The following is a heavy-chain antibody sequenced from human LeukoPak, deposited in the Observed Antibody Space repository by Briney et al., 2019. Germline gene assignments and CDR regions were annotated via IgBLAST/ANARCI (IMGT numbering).Heavy chain of an antibody. Sequence: PGGSLRLSCAASGFTFGSYAMSWVRQAPGKGLEWVSAVSGSGGNTYYADSVKGRFTISRDNSKNTLYLQMNSLRAEDTAVYYCARGRRSSRYYFDYCGQGTLVTVSS. CDR1: GFTFGSYA. D-gene: IGHD6-6*01. J-gene: IGHJ4*02. CDR2: VSGSGGNT. CDR3: ARGRRSSRYYFDY. V-gene: IGHV3-23*01.